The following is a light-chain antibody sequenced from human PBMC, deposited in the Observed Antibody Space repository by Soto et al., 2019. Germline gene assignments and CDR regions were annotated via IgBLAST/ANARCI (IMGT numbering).Light chain of an antibody. V-gene: IGLV2-14*01. Sequence: QSVLTQPPSASGTPGQRFTISCSGSSSNIGSNYVYWYQQLPGTAPKLMIYEVSNRPSGVSNRFSGSKSGNTASLTISGLQAEDEADYYCSSYTSSSTLDVFGTGTKLTVL. CDR3: SSYTSSSTLDV. CDR1: SSNIGSNY. CDR2: EVS. J-gene: IGLJ1*01.